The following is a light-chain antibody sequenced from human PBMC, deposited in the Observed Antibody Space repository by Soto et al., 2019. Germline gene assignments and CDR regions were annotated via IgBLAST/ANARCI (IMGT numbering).Light chain of an antibody. Sequence: QSVLTQPPSVSGAPGQRVTISCTGSSSNIGAGHDVHWYQHLPGTAPKLLIYGNSNRPSGVPDRFSGSKSGTSASLAITGLQAEDEADYYCQSYDSSLSGSEVFGTGTNQTVL. CDR1: SSNIGAGHD. V-gene: IGLV1-40*01. CDR2: GNS. J-gene: IGLJ1*01. CDR3: QSYDSSLSGSEV.